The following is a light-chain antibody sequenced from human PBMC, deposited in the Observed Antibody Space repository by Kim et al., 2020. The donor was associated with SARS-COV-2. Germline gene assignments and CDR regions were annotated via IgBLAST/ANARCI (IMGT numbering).Light chain of an antibody. Sequence: SLAPGESATLSCRASQSVSSYLAWYQQKPGQAPRLLIYDASNRATGIPARFSGSGSGTDFTLTISSLEPEDFVVYYCQQRSNWPTFGGGTKVDIK. CDR1: QSVSSY. CDR3: QQRSNWPT. J-gene: IGKJ4*01. V-gene: IGKV3-11*01. CDR2: DAS.